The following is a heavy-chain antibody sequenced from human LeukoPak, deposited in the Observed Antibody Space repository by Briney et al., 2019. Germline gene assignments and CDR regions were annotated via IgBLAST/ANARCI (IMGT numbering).Heavy chain of an antibody. CDR2: INSISGEI. CDR1: GFTFSYYS. D-gene: IGHD5-12*01. J-gene: IGHJ4*02. Sequence: GGSLRLSCVASGFTFSYYSMNWVRQAPGKGLEWASYINSISGEIWYADSVKGRFTISRDDAKNSLYLQMNSLRDEDTAVYYCARDHGYAFDYWGQGTLVTVSS. CDR3: ARDHGYAFDY. V-gene: IGHV3-48*02.